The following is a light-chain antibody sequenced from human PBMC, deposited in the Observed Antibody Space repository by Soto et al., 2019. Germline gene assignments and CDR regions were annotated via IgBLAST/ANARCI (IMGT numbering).Light chain of an antibody. CDR1: QRVSSN. CDR2: AAS. CDR3: QQYNSWPWT. V-gene: IGKV3-15*01. Sequence: EIVMTQSPVRLSLSPCDRATLSCRASQRVSSNVAWYQQKPGQGPRLLIYAASTRATGIPARSSGSGSGTEFTLTINSLQSEDFAVYYCQQYNSWPWTFGQGTKVDIK. J-gene: IGKJ1*01.